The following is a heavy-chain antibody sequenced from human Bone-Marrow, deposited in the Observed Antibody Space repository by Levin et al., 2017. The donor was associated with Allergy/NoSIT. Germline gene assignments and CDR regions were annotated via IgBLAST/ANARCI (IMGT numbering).Heavy chain of an antibody. CDR2: IKYDGGEK. Sequence: GESLKISCAASVFTFDAYWMTWVRQAPGRGLEWVAKIKYDGGEKKYVDSVKGRFTIARDNTKNLLFLQMSSLRADDTAVYYCARIYDSTGYYSGVGAFDIWGPGTMVSVST. D-gene: IGHD3-22*01. CDR3: ARIYDSTGYYSGVGAFDI. J-gene: IGHJ3*02. V-gene: IGHV3-7*01. CDR1: VFTFDAYW.